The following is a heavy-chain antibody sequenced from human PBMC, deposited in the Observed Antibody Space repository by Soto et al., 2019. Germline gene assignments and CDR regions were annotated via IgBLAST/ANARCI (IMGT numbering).Heavy chain of an antibody. CDR3: ARDEVRSGYVLANGY. CDR1: GFTFSDYY. CDR2: ISSSSSTI. D-gene: IGHD3-16*01. J-gene: IGHJ4*02. V-gene: IGHV3-11*04. Sequence: PGGSLRLSCAASGFTFSDYYMSWIRQAPGKGLEWVSYISSSSSTIYYADSVKGRFTISRDNAKNSLYLQMNSLRDEDTAVYYCARDEVRSGYVLANGYWGQGTLVTVSS.